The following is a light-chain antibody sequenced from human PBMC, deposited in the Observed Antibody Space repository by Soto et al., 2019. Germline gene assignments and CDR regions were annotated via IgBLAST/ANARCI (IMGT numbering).Light chain of an antibody. CDR2: VAS. CDR1: QGISGF. J-gene: IGKJ4*01. V-gene: IGKV1-9*01. Sequence: DILLTQSPSFLSASVGDRVTITCRASQGISGFLAWFQLKPGKAPKLLIDVASTLQSGVPSRFSGSGSGTEFTLTISSLQPEDFATYYCQQLKSYPLSFGGGTKLEI. CDR3: QQLKSYPLS.